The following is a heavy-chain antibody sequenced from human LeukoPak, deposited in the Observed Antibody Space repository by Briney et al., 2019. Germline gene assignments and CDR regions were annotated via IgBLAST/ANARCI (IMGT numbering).Heavy chain of an antibody. Sequence: GASVKVSCKASGYTFTSYYMHCVRQAPGQGLEWMGIINPSGGSTSYAQKFQGRVTMTRDTSTSTVYMELSSLRSEYTAVYYCAITVTSSYGLDYWGQGTLVTVSS. V-gene: IGHV1-46*01. CDR1: GYTFTSYY. D-gene: IGHD5-18*01. CDR3: AITVTSSYGLDY. J-gene: IGHJ4*02. CDR2: INPSGGST.